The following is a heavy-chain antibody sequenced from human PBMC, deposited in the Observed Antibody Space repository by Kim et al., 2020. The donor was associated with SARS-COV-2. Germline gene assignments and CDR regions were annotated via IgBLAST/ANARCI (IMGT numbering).Heavy chain of an antibody. CDR2: IYYSGST. Sequence: SETLSLTCTVSGGSISSGGYYWSWIRQHPGKGLEWIGYIYYSGSTYYNPSLKSRVTISVDTSKNQFSLKLSSVTAADTAVYYCARGQGLITMIVVVVGAFDYWGQGTWSPSPQ. CDR3: ARGQGLITMIVVVVGAFDY. J-gene: IGHJ4*02. D-gene: IGHD3-22*01. CDR1: GGSISSGGYY. V-gene: IGHV4-31*03.